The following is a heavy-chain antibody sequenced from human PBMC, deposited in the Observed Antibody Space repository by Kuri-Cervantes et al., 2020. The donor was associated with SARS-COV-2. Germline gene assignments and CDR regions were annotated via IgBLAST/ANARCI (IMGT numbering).Heavy chain of an antibody. D-gene: IGHD1-1*01. CDR3: ARESGNDKDFDY. CDR1: GYTFTSYY. Sequence: ASVKVSCQASGYTFTSYYMHWVRQAPGQGLEWMGIINPSGCSTSYAQKFQGRVTITADKSTSTAYMELSSLRSEDTAVYYCARESGNDKDFDYWGQGTLVTVSS. J-gene: IGHJ4*02. V-gene: IGHV1-46*01. CDR2: INPSGCST.